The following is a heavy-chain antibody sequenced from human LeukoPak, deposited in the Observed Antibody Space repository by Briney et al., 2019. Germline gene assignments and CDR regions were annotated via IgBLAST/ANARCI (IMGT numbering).Heavy chain of an antibody. D-gene: IGHD5-12*01. CDR3: AKELQESRGYRGFEMYYFDF. CDR2: ISSGSKYI. CDR1: GFTFSSYS. V-gene: IGHV3-21*01. J-gene: IGHJ4*02. Sequence: PGGSLRLSCAAAGFTFSSYSMNWVRQAPGKGLEWVSSISSGSKYIYNADSVKGRFTISRDNAKNSLYLQMNSLSAEDTAVYYCAKELQESRGYRGFEMYYFDFWGQGALVTVSS.